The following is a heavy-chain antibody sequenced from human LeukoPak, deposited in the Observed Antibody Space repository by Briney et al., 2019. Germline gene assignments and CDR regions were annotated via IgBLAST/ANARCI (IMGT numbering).Heavy chain of an antibody. CDR3: SVEMATIFDY. CDR1: GYTFNTYG. CDR2: INPNSGGT. V-gene: IGHV1-2*02. Sequence: RASVKVSCKASGYTFNTYGITWVRQAPGQGLEWMGWINPNSGGTNYAQKFQGRVTMTRDTSISTAYMELSRLRSDDTAVYYCSVEMATIFDYWGQGTLVTVSS. J-gene: IGHJ4*02. D-gene: IGHD5-24*01.